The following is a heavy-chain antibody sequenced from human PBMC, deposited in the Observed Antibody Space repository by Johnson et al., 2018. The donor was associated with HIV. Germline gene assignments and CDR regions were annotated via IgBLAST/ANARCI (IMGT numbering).Heavy chain of an antibody. CDR2: IWYDGSNK. V-gene: IGHV3-33*01. J-gene: IGHJ3*02. CDR1: GFTFSSYG. CDR3: ARDRAIVVAYDAFDI. Sequence: QVQLVESGGGVVQPGRSLRLSCAASGFTFSSYGMHWVRQAPGKGLEWVAVIWYDGSNKYYADSVKGRFTISRDTSKNTLYLQMNSLRPEDTAVYYCARDRAIVVAYDAFDIWGQGTMVTVSS. D-gene: IGHD3-22*01.